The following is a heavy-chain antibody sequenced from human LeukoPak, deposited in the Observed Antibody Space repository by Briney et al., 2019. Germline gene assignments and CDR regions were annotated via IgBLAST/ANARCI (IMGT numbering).Heavy chain of an antibody. CDR3: ARLMCSGGSCSGDY. CDR2: IYYSGST. V-gene: IGHV4-39*01. J-gene: IGHJ4*02. Sequence: PSETLSLTCTVSGGSISSSSYYWGWIRQPPGKGLEWMGSIYYSGSTYYNPSLKSRVTISVDTSKNQFSLKLSSVTAADTAVYYCARLMCSGGSCSGDYWGQGTLVTVSS. D-gene: IGHD2-15*01. CDR1: GGSISSSSYY.